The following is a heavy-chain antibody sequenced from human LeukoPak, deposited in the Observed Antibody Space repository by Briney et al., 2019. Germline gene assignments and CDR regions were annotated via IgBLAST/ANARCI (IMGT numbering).Heavy chain of an antibody. CDR3: AKATYDSSGYYWGAFDI. CDR2: ISGSGGST. D-gene: IGHD3-22*01. Sequence: GGSLRLSCAASGFTFSSYAMSWVRQAPGKGLEWVSAISGSGGSTYYADSVKGRFTISRDNSKNTLYLQMNSLRAEGTAVYYCAKATYDSSGYYWGAFDIWGQGTMVTVSS. V-gene: IGHV3-23*01. J-gene: IGHJ3*02. CDR1: GFTFSSYA.